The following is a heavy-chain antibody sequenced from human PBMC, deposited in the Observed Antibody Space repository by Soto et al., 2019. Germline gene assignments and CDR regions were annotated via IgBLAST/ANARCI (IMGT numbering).Heavy chain of an antibody. CDR2: IWYDGTSK. J-gene: IGHJ6*02. CDR1: GFSFSFYG. V-gene: IGHV3-33*01. Sequence: QMQLVESGGGVVQPGGSLRLSCGSSGFSFSFYGMHWVRQAPGKGLEWVAFIWYDGTSKFYADSVKGRFTISRDNSKTTLFLEMNSLRAEDTAVYYCARGGTPQRFMEKNYYNYSSGMDAWGQGTTVLVSS. CDR3: ARGGTPQRFMEKNYYNYSSGMDA. D-gene: IGHD3-3*01.